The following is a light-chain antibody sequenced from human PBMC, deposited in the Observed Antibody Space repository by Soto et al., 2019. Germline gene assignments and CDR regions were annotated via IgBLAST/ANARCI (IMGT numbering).Light chain of an antibody. J-gene: IGKJ3*01. Sequence: EIVMTQSPATLSVSPGERATLSCRASQSVSNNLAWYQQKPGQAPRLIIYATSTRATDIPARFSGTGSGTEFTLTISSLPSEDFAVYYCQQYNDWPPITFGPGTKVEI. CDR2: ATS. CDR3: QQYNDWPPIT. V-gene: IGKV3-15*01. CDR1: QSVSNN.